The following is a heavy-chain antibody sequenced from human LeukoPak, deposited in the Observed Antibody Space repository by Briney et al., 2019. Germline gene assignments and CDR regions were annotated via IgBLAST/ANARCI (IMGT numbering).Heavy chain of an antibody. D-gene: IGHD1-26*01. CDR2: ISAYNGNT. V-gene: IGHV1-18*01. Sequence: ASVKVSCKASGYTFTNYGISWVRQAPGRGLEWMGWISAYNGNTNYAQKLQGRVTMTTDTSTSTAYMELRSLRSDDTAVYYCARAGATTRISYYYGMDVWGQGTTVTVSS. CDR1: GYTFTNYG. J-gene: IGHJ6*02. CDR3: ARAGATTRISYYYGMDV.